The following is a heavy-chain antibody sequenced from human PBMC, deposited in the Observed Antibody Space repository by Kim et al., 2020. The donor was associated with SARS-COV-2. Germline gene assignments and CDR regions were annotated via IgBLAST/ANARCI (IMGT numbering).Heavy chain of an antibody. CDR2: IIPIFGTA. Sequence: SVKVSCKASGGTFSSYAISWVRQAPGQGLEWMGGIIPIFGTANYAQKFQGRVTITADESTSTAYMELSSLRSEDTAVYYCARGTVTAMVTFYYYYGMDVWGQGTTVTVSS. D-gene: IGHD5-18*01. CDR3: ARGTVTAMVTFYYYYGMDV. CDR1: GGTFSSYA. V-gene: IGHV1-69*13. J-gene: IGHJ6*02.